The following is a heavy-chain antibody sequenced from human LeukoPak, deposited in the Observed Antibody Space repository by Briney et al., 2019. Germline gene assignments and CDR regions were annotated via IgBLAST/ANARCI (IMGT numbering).Heavy chain of an antibody. CDR1: GGSISSYY. V-gene: IGHV4-59*08. D-gene: IGHD5/OR15-5a*01. CDR3: ARSRGCLYYFDY. J-gene: IGHJ4*02. Sequence: PSETLSLTCTVSGGSISSYYWSWIRQPPGKGLEWIGSIYYSGSTNYNPSLKSRVTISLEPSKKQSSLMLSSVTAADATVFYCARSRGCLYYFDYWGQGTLVTVSS. CDR2: IYYSGST.